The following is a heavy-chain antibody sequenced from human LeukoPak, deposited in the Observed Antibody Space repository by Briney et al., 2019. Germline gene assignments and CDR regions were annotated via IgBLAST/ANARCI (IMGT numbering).Heavy chain of an antibody. J-gene: IGHJ4*02. Sequence: ETLSLTCIVSGGSISSSSYYWGWIRQPPGQGLEWVSSISSSGAFSYEAASLKGRFTISRDNTNNALFLLLSGLRADDSALYYCARLVAYHDTSGLFYFDYWGQGALVTVSS. CDR3: ARLVAYHDTSGLFYFDY. CDR2: ISSSGAFS. D-gene: IGHD3-22*01. V-gene: IGHV3-21*01. CDR1: GGSISSSS.